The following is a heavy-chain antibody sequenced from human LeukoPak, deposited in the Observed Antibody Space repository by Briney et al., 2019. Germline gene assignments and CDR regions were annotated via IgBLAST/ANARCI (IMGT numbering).Heavy chain of an antibody. CDR1: GGSISSSNYY. CDR3: ARACRMPVAGTAPNWFDP. J-gene: IGHJ5*02. Sequence: PSETLSLTCTVSGGSISSSNYYWGWIRQPPGKGLEWIGSIYYSGSTYYNPSLKSRVTISVDTSKNQFSLRLSSVTAADTAVYYCARACRMPVAGTAPNWFDPWGQGTLVSVSS. D-gene: IGHD6-19*01. CDR2: IYYSGST. V-gene: IGHV4-39*07.